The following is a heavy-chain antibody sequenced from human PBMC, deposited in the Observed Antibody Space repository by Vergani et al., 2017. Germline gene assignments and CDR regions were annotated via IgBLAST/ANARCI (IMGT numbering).Heavy chain of an antibody. J-gene: IGHJ4*02. CDR2: IYRTGRT. V-gene: IGHV4-38-2*01. Sequence: QVQLQESGPGLVKPSETLSLTCAVSGFSIDNGYYWDWIRQPPGKGLEWIGSIYRTGRTHFNPSLKSRVTIPVDTSNNHFSLRLNSLTAADTAVYYCARRSGIVYDIFSGTKYFFDFWGQGTLVTVSS. D-gene: IGHD3-9*01. CDR1: GFSIDNGYY. CDR3: ARRSGIVYDIFSGTKYFFDF.